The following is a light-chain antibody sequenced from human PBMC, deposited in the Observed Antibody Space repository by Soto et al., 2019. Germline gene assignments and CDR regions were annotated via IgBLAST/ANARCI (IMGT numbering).Light chain of an antibody. V-gene: IGKV3-15*01. CDR2: GAS. CDR1: QSVDNN. CDR3: QHYHNWPQP. J-gene: IGKJ1*01. Sequence: EIMLTQSPATLSVPPGESATLSCRASQSVDNNLVWYQQNPGQAPRLLIYGASTRATGIPARFSGGGSGTEFTLTISSLQSEDFAVYYCQHYHNWPQPFGQGTKVDIK.